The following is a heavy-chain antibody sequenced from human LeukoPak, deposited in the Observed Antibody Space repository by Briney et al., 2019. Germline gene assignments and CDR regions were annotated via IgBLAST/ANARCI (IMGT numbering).Heavy chain of an antibody. CDR2: IYSGGST. D-gene: IGHD3-22*01. V-gene: IGHV3-53*01. Sequence: GGSLRLSCAASGFTVSSDYMSSGRQAPGKGLELVSVIYSGGSTYYADSVKGRFTMARDNSKNTLYLQMNSLRAEDTAVYYCARMDYYDSSGHDYWGQGPLVTVSS. CDR1: GFTVSSDY. J-gene: IGHJ4*02. CDR3: ARMDYYDSSGHDY.